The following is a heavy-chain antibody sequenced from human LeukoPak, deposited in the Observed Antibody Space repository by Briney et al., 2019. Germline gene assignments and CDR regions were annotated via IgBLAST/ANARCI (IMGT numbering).Heavy chain of an antibody. CDR1: GFTFSSYA. V-gene: IGHV3-23*01. D-gene: IGHD6-13*01. CDR2: ISGSGGST. CDR3: AKDPAAGTTDAEYFQH. J-gene: IGHJ1*01. Sequence: LTGGSLRLSCAASGFTFSSYAMSWVRQAPGKGLEWVSAISGSGGSTYYADSVKGRFTISRDNSKNTLYLQMNSLRAEDTAVYYCAKDPAAGTTDAEYFQHWGQGTLVTVSS.